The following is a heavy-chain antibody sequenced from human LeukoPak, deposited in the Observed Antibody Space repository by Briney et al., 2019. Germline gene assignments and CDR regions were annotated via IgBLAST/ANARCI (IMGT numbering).Heavy chain of an antibody. D-gene: IGHD3-22*01. CDR1: GGSISSGGYS. CDR2: IYHSGNT. CDR3: ARGVYYDSSGYSIWYFDL. Sequence: SETLSLTCAVSGGSISSGGYSWNWIRQPPGKGLEWIGYIYHSGNTYYNPSLKSQVTISVDRSRNQFSLKLSSVTAADTAVYYCARGVYYDSSGYSIWYFDLWGRGTLVTVSS. J-gene: IGHJ2*01. V-gene: IGHV4-30-2*01.